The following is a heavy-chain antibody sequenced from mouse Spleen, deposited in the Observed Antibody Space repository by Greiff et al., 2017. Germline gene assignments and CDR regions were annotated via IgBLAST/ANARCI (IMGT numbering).Heavy chain of an antibody. CDR2: ISYDGSN. D-gene: IGHD2-1*01. CDR1: GYSITSGYY. CDR3: AREGNYDTSFAY. Sequence: EVQVVESGPGLVKPSQSLSLTCSVTGYSITSGYYWNWIRQFPGNKLEWMGYISYDGSNNYNPSLKNRISITRDTSKNQFFLKLNSVTTEDTATYYCAREGNYDTSFAYWGQGTLVTVSA. J-gene: IGHJ3*01. V-gene: IGHV3-6*01.